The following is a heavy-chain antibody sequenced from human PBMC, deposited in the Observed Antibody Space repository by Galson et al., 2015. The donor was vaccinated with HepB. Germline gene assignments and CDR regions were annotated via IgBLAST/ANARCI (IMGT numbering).Heavy chain of an antibody. V-gene: IGHV3-48*01. Sequence: SLRLSCAASGFTFSSYSMNWVRQAPGKGLEWVSYISSSSSTIYYADSVKGRFTISRDNAKNSLYLQMNSLRAEDTAVYYCESDRERDYGDPDAFDIWGQGTMVTVSS. D-gene: IGHD4-17*01. CDR3: ESDRERDYGDPDAFDI. CDR1: GFTFSSYS. CDR2: ISSSSSTI. J-gene: IGHJ3*02.